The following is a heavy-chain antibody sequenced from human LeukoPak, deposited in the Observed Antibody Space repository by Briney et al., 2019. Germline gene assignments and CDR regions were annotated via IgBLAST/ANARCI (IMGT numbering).Heavy chain of an antibody. CDR1: GFTFVRYY. J-gene: IGHJ4*02. D-gene: IGHD7-27*01. CDR3: AREIWGPEC. CDR2: IKQDGSDK. Sequence: GGSLRLSCAASGFTFVRYYMTWVRQAPGKGLEWVANIKQDGSDKNYVDSVKGRFTISRDNTKNLVILQMNSLTGEDTAVYYCAREIWGPECWGQGTLVTVSS. V-gene: IGHV3-7*03.